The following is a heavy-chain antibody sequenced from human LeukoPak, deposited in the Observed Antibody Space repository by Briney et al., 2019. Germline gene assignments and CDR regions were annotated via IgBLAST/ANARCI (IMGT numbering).Heavy chain of an antibody. D-gene: IGHD2-8*02. CDR3: ATYRQVLLPFES. J-gene: IGHJ4*02. V-gene: IGHV3-7*03. Sequence: GGSLRLSCAASGMTFRSHWMTWVRQTTGKGLEWLATIKSDGSEIYYLDSVKGRFTISRDNSKSTLSLQMNSLRAEDTAIYYCATYRQVLLPFESWGQGTLVTVSS. CDR1: GMTFRSHW. CDR2: IKSDGSEI.